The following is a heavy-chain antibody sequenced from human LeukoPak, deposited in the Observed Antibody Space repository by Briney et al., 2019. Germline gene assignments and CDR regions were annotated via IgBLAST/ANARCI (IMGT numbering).Heavy chain of an antibody. CDR1: GFTISSYW. CDR3: ARDPSVTPFEY. Sequence: PGGSLTLSCAASGFTISSYWMSWVRQPPREGLGLVANIQQDGSEKHYVDSVKGRFTISRDNAKNSLYLQMNSLRAEDTAVYYCARDPSVTPFEYWGQGTLVSASP. J-gene: IGHJ4*02. CDR2: IQQDGSEK. V-gene: IGHV3-7*01. D-gene: IGHD4-11*01.